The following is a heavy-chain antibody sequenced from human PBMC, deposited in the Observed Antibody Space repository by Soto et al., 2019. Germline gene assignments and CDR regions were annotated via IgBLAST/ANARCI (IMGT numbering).Heavy chain of an antibody. CDR3: ARENTYYDFWSAYRDYFDY. J-gene: IGHJ4*02. CDR1: GFTFSSYS. V-gene: IGHV3-48*02. D-gene: IGHD3-3*01. Sequence: GGSLRLSCAASGFTFSSYSMNWVRQAPGKGLEWVSYISSSSSTIYYADSVKGRFTISRDNAKNSLYLQMNSLRDEDTAVYYCARENTYYDFWSAYRDYFDYWGQGTLVTVSS. CDR2: ISSSSSTI.